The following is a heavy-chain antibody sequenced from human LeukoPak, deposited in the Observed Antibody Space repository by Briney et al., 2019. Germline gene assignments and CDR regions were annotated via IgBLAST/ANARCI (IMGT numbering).Heavy chain of an antibody. CDR3: AKIDRGRRLDCSSASCYPQAFDI. CDR2: IRHDGSNK. V-gene: IGHV3-30*02. J-gene: IGHJ3*02. CDR1: RFTFSNYG. Sequence: QAGGSLRLSCAASRFTFSNYGMYWVRQAPGKGLEWVAFIRHDGSNKDYADSVKGRFSISRDNSKNTLYLQMNRLRIEDTAVYYCAKIDRGRRLDCSSASCYPQAFDIWGQGTMVTVSS. D-gene: IGHD2-2*01.